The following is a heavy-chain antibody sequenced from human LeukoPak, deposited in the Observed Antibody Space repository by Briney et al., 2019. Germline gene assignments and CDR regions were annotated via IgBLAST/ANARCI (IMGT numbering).Heavy chain of an antibody. Sequence: GGSLRLSCAGSGFSFSSYGMHWVRQAPGKGLEWMAFIRSDGSNKYYADSVKGRFTISRDNSKNTLYLQMNSLRAEGTAVYYCARILDSAWGELGYWGQGTLVTVSS. CDR1: GFSFSSYG. CDR2: IRSDGSNK. D-gene: IGHD6-19*01. V-gene: IGHV3-30*02. J-gene: IGHJ4*02. CDR3: ARILDSAWGELGY.